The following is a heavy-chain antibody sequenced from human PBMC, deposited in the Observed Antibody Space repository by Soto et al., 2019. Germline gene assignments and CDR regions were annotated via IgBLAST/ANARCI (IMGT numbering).Heavy chain of an antibody. Sequence: EVQLVESGGGLVKPGGSLRLSCAASGFTFSSYNMNWVRQAPGKGLEWVSSISSSSSYIYYADSVKGRFTISRDNAKNSLYLQMNSLRAEDTAVYYCARVGGQLVPGFDYWGQGTLVTVSS. D-gene: IGHD6-6*01. V-gene: IGHV3-21*01. CDR3: ARVGGQLVPGFDY. CDR2: ISSSSSYI. J-gene: IGHJ4*02. CDR1: GFTFSSYN.